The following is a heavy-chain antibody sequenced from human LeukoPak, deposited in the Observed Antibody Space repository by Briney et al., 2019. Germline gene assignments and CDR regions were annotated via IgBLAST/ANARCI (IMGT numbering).Heavy chain of an antibody. CDR3: AGTYYYDSSRQFDY. V-gene: IGHV4-34*01. J-gene: IGHJ4*02. D-gene: IGHD3-22*01. CDR1: GGSFSGYY. Sequence: PSETLSLTCAVYGGSFSGYYWSWIRQPPGKGLEWIGEINRSGSTNYNPSLKSRVTISVDTSKNQFSLKLSSVTAADTAVYYCAGTYYYDSSRQFDYWGQGTLVTVSS. CDR2: INRSGST.